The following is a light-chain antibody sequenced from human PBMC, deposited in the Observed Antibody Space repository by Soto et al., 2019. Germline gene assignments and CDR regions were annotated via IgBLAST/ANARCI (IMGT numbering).Light chain of an antibody. Sequence: IMVKQSPATLSLSPGEGATLSCRASQSVGSKLAWYQQKPGQAPRLLLYGASTRATGIPARFSGGGSGTEFTLTISSLQHEDFGLYYCQQYNNWPPITFGQGTRLEI. CDR1: QSVGSK. J-gene: IGKJ5*01. V-gene: IGKV3D-15*01. CDR3: QQYNNWPPIT. CDR2: GAS.